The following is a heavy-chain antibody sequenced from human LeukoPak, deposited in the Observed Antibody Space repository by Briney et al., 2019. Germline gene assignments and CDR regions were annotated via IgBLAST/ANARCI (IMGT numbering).Heavy chain of an antibody. CDR3: ARAPLFWSGPFLDY. D-gene: IGHD3-3*01. CDR1: GYTFTGYY. J-gene: IGHJ4*02. CDR2: INPNSGGT. V-gene: IGHV1-2*02. Sequence: GASVNVSCKASGYTFTGYYMHWVRQAPGQGLEWMGWINPNSGGTNYAQKFQGRVIMTRDTSISTAYLDLSRLRSDDTAVYYCARAPLFWSGPFLDYWGQGTLVTVSS.